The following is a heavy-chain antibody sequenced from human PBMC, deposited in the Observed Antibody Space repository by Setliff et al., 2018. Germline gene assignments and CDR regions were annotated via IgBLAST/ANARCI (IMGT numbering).Heavy chain of an antibody. Sequence: GESLKISCAASRFTFSNYWMSWVRQAPGKGLEWVANIKEDGSEKYYVDSVKGRFTISRDNAKNSLDLQMDSLRAEDTAVYYCVRDRWKVVVNRGDDAFDLWGQGTVVTVSS. CDR3: VRDRWKVVVNRGDDAFDL. V-gene: IGHV3-7*01. D-gene: IGHD2-15*01. J-gene: IGHJ3*01. CDR1: RFTFSNYW. CDR2: IKEDGSEK.